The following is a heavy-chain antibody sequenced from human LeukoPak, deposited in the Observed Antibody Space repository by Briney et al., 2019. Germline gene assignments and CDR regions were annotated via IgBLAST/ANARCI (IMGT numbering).Heavy chain of an antibody. D-gene: IGHD2-2*02. CDR1: GFTFSSYA. CDR2: ISYDGSNK. J-gene: IGHJ4*02. CDR3: ARKRGDCRTTSCYSDY. V-gene: IGHV3-30-3*01. Sequence: GGSLRLSCAASGFTFSSYAIHWVRQAPGKGLEWVAVISYDGSNKYYADSVKGRFTISRDNSKSTLYLQMDSLRAEDTAVYYCARKRGDCRTTSCYSDYWGQGSLVTVSS.